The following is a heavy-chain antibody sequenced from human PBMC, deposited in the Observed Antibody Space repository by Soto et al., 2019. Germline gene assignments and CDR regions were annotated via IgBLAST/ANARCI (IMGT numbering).Heavy chain of an antibody. V-gene: IGHV4-61*01. CDR2: IYYSGST. D-gene: IGHD2-15*01. J-gene: IGHJ3*02. CDR1: GGSVSSGSYY. Sequence: ETPSLTCTVSGGSVSSGSYYWSWIRQPPGKGLEWIGYIYYSGSTNYNPSLKSRVTISVDTSKNQFSLKLSSVTAADTAVYYCARDSCSGGSCYSPLVAFDIWGQGTMVTVSS. CDR3: ARDSCSGGSCYSPLVAFDI.